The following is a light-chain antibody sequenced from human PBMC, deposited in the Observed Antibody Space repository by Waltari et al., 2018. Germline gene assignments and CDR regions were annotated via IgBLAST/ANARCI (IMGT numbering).Light chain of an antibody. CDR1: QSFLYSSNNKNY. CDR3: QQYCSSPLT. CDR2: WAS. J-gene: IGKJ4*01. V-gene: IGKV4-1*01. Sequence: DIVMTQSPDSLAVSLGERATINCKSSQSFLYSSNNKNYLAWYQQKPGQPPKLLIYWASTRESGVPDRFSGSGSGTDFTLTISSLQAEDVAVYYCQQYCSSPLTFGGGTKVEIK.